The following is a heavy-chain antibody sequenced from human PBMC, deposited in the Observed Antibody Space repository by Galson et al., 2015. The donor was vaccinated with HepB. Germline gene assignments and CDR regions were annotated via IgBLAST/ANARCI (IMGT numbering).Heavy chain of an antibody. CDR3: ARRAAWDYGDLYYFDY. CDR2: IIPIFGTA. J-gene: IGHJ4*02. D-gene: IGHD4-17*01. V-gene: IGHV1-69*13. Sequence: SVKVSCKASGGTFSSYAISWVRQAPGQGLEWMGGIIPIFGTANYAQKFQGRVTITADESTSTAYMELSSLRSEDTAVYYCARRAAWDYGDLYYFDYWGQGTLVTVSS. CDR1: GGTFSSYA.